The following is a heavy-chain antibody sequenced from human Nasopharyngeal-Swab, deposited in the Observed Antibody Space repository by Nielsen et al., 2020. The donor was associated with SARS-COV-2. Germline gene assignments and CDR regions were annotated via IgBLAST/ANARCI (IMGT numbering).Heavy chain of an antibody. V-gene: IGHV3-23*01. Sequence: GESLKISCTASGITFSDSAMTWVRQAPGKGLEWISVISGGGVSTSYADSVKGRFTSSRDNSKNTLYLQMSSLRADDTAVYYCVTIVIGTDADDTFDFWGQGTMVTVSS. CDR2: ISGGGVST. CDR1: GITFSDSA. J-gene: IGHJ3*01. D-gene: IGHD1-20*01. CDR3: VTIVIGTDADDTFDF.